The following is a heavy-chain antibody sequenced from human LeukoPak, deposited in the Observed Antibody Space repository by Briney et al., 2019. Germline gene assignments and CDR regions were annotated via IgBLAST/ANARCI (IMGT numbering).Heavy chain of an antibody. V-gene: IGHV4-59*08. Sequence: SETLSLTCTVSGGSISSYYWSWIRQPPGKGLEWIGYIYYSGSTEYNPSLKSRVTISVDTSKNQFSLKLSSVTAADTAVYYCARRRIDAFDIWGQGTMVTVSS. CDR1: GGSISSYY. CDR2: IYYSGST. D-gene: IGHD2-15*01. J-gene: IGHJ3*02. CDR3: ARRRIDAFDI.